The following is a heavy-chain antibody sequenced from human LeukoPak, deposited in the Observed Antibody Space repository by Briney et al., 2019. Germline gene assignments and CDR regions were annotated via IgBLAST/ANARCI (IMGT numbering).Heavy chain of an antibody. CDR3: WRGVRRMHWFDP. CDR2: MNPNSGNT. Sequence: GASVTVSCKAPGYTFTSYDNNWVRQATGQGLELMGWMNPNSGNTAYAQKFQGRVTITRNTSISTTYMELISLRSDDKAVYYCWRGVRRMHWFDPWGQGTLVTVSS. D-gene: IGHD2-15*01. V-gene: IGHV1-8*02. CDR1: GYTFTSYD. J-gene: IGHJ5*02.